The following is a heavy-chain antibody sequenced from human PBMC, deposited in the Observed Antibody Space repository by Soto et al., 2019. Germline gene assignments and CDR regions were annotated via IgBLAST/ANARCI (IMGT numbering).Heavy chain of an antibody. V-gene: IGHV3-15*01. D-gene: IGHD3-16*01. J-gene: IGHJ3*02. CDR2: IKSKTDGGTT. Sequence: EVQLVESGGGLVKPGGSLRLSCAASGFTFSNAWMSWVRQAPGKGLEWVGRIKSKTDGGTTDYAAPVKGRFTISRDDSKNTLYLQMNSLKTEDTAVYYCTTDLNPFMITFGGANIWGQGTMVTVSS. CDR3: TTDLNPFMITFGGANI. CDR1: GFTFSNAW.